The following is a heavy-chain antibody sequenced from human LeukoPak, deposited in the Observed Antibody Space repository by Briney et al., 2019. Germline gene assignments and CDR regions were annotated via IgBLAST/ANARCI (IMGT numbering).Heavy chain of an antibody. Sequence: GGSLRLSCAASGFTFSSHAMSWVRQAPGKGLEWVANIKQDGSEKYYVDSVKGRFTISRDNAKNSLYLQMNSLRAEDTAVYYCARESSGRSCFDYWGQGTLVTVSS. CDR3: ARESSGRSCFDY. V-gene: IGHV3-7*01. CDR2: IKQDGSEK. D-gene: IGHD1-26*01. CDR1: GFTFSSHA. J-gene: IGHJ4*02.